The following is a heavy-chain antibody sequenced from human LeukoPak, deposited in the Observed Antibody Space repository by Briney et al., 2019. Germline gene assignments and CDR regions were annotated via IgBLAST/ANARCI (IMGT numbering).Heavy chain of an antibody. V-gene: IGHV4-39*01. J-gene: IGHJ4*02. CDR2: IYYSGST. CDR1: GGSISSSSYY. Sequence: KPSETLSLTCTVSGGSISSSSYYWGWIRQPPGKGLEWIGSIYYSGSTYYNPSLKSRVTISVDTFKNQFSLKLSSVTAADTAVYYCARQMGYYDSSGYYYDYWGQGTLVTVSS. CDR3: ARQMGYYDSSGYYYDY. D-gene: IGHD3-22*01.